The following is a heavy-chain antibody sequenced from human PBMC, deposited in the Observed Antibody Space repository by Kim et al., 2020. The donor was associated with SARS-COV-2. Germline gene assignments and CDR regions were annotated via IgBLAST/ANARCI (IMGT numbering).Heavy chain of an antibody. J-gene: IGHJ4*02. CDR3: ARDEDGSSWALDY. CDR2: ISSNGRTA. Sequence: GGSLRLSCAASGFTFRNYAMHWVRQAPGKGLEFVSFISSNGRTAYYAKSVKGRFTISRDNSKNTLYLQMGSLTIEDLAVYYCARDEDGSSWALDYWGQGTLVTVSS. V-gene: IGHV3-64*01. D-gene: IGHD6-13*01. CDR1: GFTFRNYA.